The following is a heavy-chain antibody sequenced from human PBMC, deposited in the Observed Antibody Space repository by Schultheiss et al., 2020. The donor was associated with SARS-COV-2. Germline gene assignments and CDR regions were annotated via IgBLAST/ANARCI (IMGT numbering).Heavy chain of an antibody. D-gene: IGHD2-8*02. Sequence: GESLKISCSASGFTFSSYAMSWVRQAPGKGLEWVSAISGSGGSTYYADSVKGRFTISRDNAKNSLYLQMNSLRAEDTAVYYCARDPGGVLSYRFDPWGQGTLVTVSS. CDR2: ISGSGGST. J-gene: IGHJ5*02. V-gene: IGHV3-23*01. CDR3: ARDPGGVLSYRFDP. CDR1: GFTFSSYA.